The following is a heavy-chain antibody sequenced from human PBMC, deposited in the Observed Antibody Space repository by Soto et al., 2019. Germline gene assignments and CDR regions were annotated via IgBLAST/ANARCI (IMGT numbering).Heavy chain of an antibody. Sequence: EVQLVQSGGGLVQPGGSLKLSCAASGFTFSGSTVHWVRQSSGEGLQWVGRIRSKANDYATTYIASVKGRFTISRDDSRNTAYLQMSELKTEDTAVYYCTGGYCTGGTCYSGYFQPWCQGALVTVFS. CDR1: GFTFSGST. CDR3: TGGYCTGGTCYSGYFQP. V-gene: IGHV3-73*02. D-gene: IGHD2-15*01. J-gene: IGHJ1*01. CDR2: IRSKANDYAT.